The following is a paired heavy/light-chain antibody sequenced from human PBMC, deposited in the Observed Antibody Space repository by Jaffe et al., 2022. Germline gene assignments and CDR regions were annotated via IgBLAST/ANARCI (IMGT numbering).Light chain of an antibody. CDR3: QVWDSSSDPHVV. CDR1: NIGSKS. J-gene: IGLJ2*01. CDR2: YDS. V-gene: IGLV3-21*04. Sequence: SYVLTQPPSVSVAPGKTARITCGGNNIGSKSVHWYQQKPGQAPVLVIYYDSDRPSGIPERFSGSNSGNTATLTISRVEAGDEADYYCQVWDSSSDPHVVFGGGTKLTVL.
Heavy chain of an antibody. CDR2: VDPEDGET. CDR1: GYTFTDYY. J-gene: IGHJ6*03. Sequence: EVQLVQSGAEVKKPGATVKISCKVSGYTFTDYYMHWVQQAPGKGLEWMGLVDPEDGETIYAEKFQGRVTITADTSTDTAYMELSSLRSEDTAVYYCATVVKEAYCGGDCYHNHMDVWGKGTTVTVSS. D-gene: IGHD2-21*01. V-gene: IGHV1-69-2*01. CDR3: ATVVKEAYCGGDCYHNHMDV.